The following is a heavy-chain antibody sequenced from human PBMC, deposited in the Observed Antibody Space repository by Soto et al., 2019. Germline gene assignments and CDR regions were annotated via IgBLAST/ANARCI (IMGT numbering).Heavy chain of an antibody. CDR2: ISAYNGNT. Sequence: QVQLVQSGAEVKKPGASVKVSCKASGYTFTIYGISWVRQAPGQGLEWMGWISAYNGNTNYAQTFQGRVTMTTDTSTSTAYMELRGLRSDDTAVYYCARDLWSYSSGPGGHWGQGTLVTVSS. CDR3: ARDLWSYSSGPGGH. D-gene: IGHD6-19*01. J-gene: IGHJ4*02. CDR1: GYTFTIYG. V-gene: IGHV1-18*01.